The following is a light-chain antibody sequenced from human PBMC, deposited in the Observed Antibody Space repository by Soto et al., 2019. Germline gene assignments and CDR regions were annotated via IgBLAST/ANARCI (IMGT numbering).Light chain of an antibody. CDR2: EVS. V-gene: IGLV2-14*01. CDR1: SSDVGSYNY. CDR3: SSYTSSSTLVV. J-gene: IGLJ2*01. Sequence: QSALTQPASVSGSPGQSITISCTGTSSDVGSYNYVSWYQQHPGKAPKVMIYEVSYRPSGVSNRFSGSKSGNTASLTISGLQAEDEADYYCSSYTSSSTLVVFGGGTKLTVL.